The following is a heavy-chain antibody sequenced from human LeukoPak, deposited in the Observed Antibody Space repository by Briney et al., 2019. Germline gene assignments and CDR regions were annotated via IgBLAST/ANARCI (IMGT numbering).Heavy chain of an antibody. D-gene: IGHD3-9*01. J-gene: IGHJ4*02. CDR3: ARGHRLRYFDWFKEKTFDY. Sequence: PGGSLRLSCAASGFTFSSYAMHWVRQAPGKGLEWVAVISYDGSNKYYADSVKGRFTISRDNSKNTLYLQMNSLRAEDTAVYYCARGHRLRYFDWFKEKTFDYWGQGTLVTVSS. V-gene: IGHV3-30-3*01. CDR2: ISYDGSNK. CDR1: GFTFSSYA.